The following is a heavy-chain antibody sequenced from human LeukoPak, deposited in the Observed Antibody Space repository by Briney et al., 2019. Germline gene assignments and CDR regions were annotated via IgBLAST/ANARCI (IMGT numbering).Heavy chain of an antibody. CDR3: ARGGVQDLLTYCFDY. CDR1: GGTFSSYA. V-gene: IGHV1-69*13. J-gene: IGHJ4*02. CDR2: IIPIFGTA. Sequence: ASVKVSCKASGGTFSSYAISWVRQAPGQGLEWMGGIIPIFGTANYAQKFQGRVTITADESTSTAYMELSSLRSEDTAVYYCARGGVQDLLTYCFDYWGQGTLVTVSS.